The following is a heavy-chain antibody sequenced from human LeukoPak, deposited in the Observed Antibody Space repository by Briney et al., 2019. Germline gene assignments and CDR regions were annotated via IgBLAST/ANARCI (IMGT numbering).Heavy chain of an antibody. CDR1: GGSISSSSYY. Sequence: KSSETLSLTCTVSGGSISSSSYYWGWIRQPPGKGLEWIGSIYYSGSTYYNPSLKSRVTISVDTSKNQFSLKLSSVTAADTAVYYCAREVWGPEYWGQGTLVTVSS. D-gene: IGHD1-14*01. CDR2: IYYSGST. J-gene: IGHJ4*02. V-gene: IGHV4-39*02. CDR3: AREVWGPEY.